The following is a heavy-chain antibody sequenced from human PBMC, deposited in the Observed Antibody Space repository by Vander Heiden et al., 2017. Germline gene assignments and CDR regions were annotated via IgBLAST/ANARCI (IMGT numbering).Heavy chain of an antibody. CDR2: IIPSGRST. J-gene: IGHJ2*01. Sequence: EMKLLESGGGLVQPGGSLRLPCAASELTSRNYAMSWVRQVPGQGLEWVSTIIPSGRSTYYADSVKGRFTISRDNSKNTLSLQMNSLRAEDTAVYYCARGNDYSNFDWFFDLWGRGTLITVSS. CDR1: ELTSRNYA. CDR3: ARGNDYSNFDWFFDL. V-gene: IGHV3-23*01. D-gene: IGHD4-4*01.